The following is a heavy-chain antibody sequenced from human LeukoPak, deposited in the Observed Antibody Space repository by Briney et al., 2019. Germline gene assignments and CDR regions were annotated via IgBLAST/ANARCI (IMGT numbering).Heavy chain of an antibody. V-gene: IGHV5-51*01. CDR3: ARRTDSGWKWFDP. D-gene: IGHD6-25*01. CDR1: GYRFTSYW. Sequence: GESLKISCKASGYRFTSYWFGWVRQMPGKGLEWMGVIHPGEYERRYSPSFEGQVTISADRSISTAYMQWSSLKASDTAMYYCARRTDSGWKWFDPWGQGTLVTVSS. J-gene: IGHJ5*02. CDR2: IHPGEYER.